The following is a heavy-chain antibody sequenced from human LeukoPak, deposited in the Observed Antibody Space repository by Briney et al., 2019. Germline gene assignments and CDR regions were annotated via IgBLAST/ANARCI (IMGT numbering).Heavy chain of an antibody. CDR3: ARVPSYDFWSGYYFDY. CDR2: IIPLLGVA. V-gene: IGHV1-69*02. D-gene: IGHD3-3*01. CDR1: GGTFTSYT. Sequence: ASVKVSCKASGGTFTSYTISWVRQAPGQGLEWMGRIIPLLGVANYAQKFQGRVTIIAEKSTSTVYMELSSLRSEDTAVYYCARVPSYDFWSGYYFDYWGQGTLVTVSS. J-gene: IGHJ4*02.